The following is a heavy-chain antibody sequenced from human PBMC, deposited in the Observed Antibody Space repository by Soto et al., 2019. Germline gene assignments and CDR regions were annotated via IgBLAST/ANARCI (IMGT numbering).Heavy chain of an antibody. J-gene: IGHJ6*02. D-gene: IGHD2-8*01. CDR3: ARSMETNYFYCMDV. CDR1: GGTFRSYA. CDR2: IIPMCGKP. Sequence: QVQLVQSGAEVREPGSSVKVSCEASGGTFRSYAINWVRQAPGQGLEWMGGIIPMCGKPNYADKFLGRVTISADESTRTAYMEVTSLKSEDTAVYYRARSMETNYFYCMDVWGLRTTVNVSS. V-gene: IGHV1-69*01.